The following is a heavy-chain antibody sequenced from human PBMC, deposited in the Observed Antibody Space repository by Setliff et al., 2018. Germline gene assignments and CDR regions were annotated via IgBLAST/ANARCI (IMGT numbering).Heavy chain of an antibody. CDR1: GYSFTSYD. Sequence: ASVKVSCKASGYSFTSYDINWVRLAAGQGLEWMGWVSPIDDGKPGYAQKFQGRVTITWVTSISTAYMELGSLTSDDTAVYYCLRDRPYSNSPEDAFDIWGQGTTVTVSS. J-gene: IGHJ3*02. CDR2: VSPIDDGKP. D-gene: IGHD6-6*01. CDR3: LRDRPYSNSPEDAFDI. V-gene: IGHV1-8*01.